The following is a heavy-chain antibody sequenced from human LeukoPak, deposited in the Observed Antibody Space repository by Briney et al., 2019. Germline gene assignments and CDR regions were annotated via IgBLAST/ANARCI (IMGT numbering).Heavy chain of an antibody. D-gene: IGHD2-15*01. J-gene: IGHJ4*02. V-gene: IGHV3-53*01. Sequence: QAGGSLRLSCAASGFTVSSNYMSWVRQAPGKGLEWVSVIYSGGSTCYADSVKSRFTISRDNSKNPLYLQMNSLRAEDTAVYYCAVLCSGGSCYPPGFDYWGQGTLVTVSS. CDR2: IYSGGST. CDR3: AVLCSGGSCYPPGFDY. CDR1: GFTVSSNY.